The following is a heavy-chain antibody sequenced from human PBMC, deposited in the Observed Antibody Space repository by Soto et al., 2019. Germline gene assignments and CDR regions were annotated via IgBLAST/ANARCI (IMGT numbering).Heavy chain of an antibody. CDR3: AKLGGGGNYYYGMDV. V-gene: IGHV3-30*18. D-gene: IGHD1-26*01. CDR1: GFTFSSYG. J-gene: IGHJ6*02. CDR2: ISYDGSNK. Sequence: ESGGGVVQPGRSLRLSCAASGFTFSSYGMHWVRQAPGKGLEWVAVISYDGSNKYYADSVKGRFTISRDNSKNTLYLQMNSLRAEDTAVYYCAKLGGGGNYYYGMDVWGQGTTVTVSS.